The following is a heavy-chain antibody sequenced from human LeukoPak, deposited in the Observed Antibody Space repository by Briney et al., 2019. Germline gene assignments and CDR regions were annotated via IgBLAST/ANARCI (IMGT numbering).Heavy chain of an antibody. CDR2: INPNSGGT. D-gene: IGHD6-13*01. J-gene: IGHJ4*02. V-gene: IGHV1-2*02. CDR3: ARDGGFSSSWPVDY. Sequence: ASVKVSCKASGYTFTGYYMHWVRQAPGQGLEWMGWINPNSGGTNYAQKFQGRVTMTRDTSISTAYMELSRLRSDDTAVYYCARDGGFSSSWPVDYWGQGTLVTVSS. CDR1: GYTFTGYY.